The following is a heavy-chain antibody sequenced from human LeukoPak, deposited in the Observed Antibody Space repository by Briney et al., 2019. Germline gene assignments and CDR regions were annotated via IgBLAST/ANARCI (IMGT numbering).Heavy chain of an antibody. D-gene: IGHD6-19*01. J-gene: IGHJ4*02. CDR1: GYTFTGYY. V-gene: IGHV1-46*01. Sequence: ASVKVSCKASGYTFTGYYMHWVRHAPGQGLEWMGIINPSGGSTSYAQKFQGRVTMTRDTSTSTVYMELSSLRAEDTAVYYLARDLAVADAKDLDYWGQGSLVTVSS. CDR2: INPSGGST. CDR3: ARDLAVADAKDLDY.